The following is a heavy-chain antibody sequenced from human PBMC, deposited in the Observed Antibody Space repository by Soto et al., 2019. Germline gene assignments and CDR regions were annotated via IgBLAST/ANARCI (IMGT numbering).Heavy chain of an antibody. CDR1: GFTFSSYW. CDR2: IKQDGSEK. D-gene: IGHD2-15*01. CDR3: ARDLISATGFDY. Sequence: EVHLVESGGGLGQPGGSLRLSCAASGFTFSSYWMSWVRQAPGKGLEWVANIKQDGSEKYYVDSVKGRFTISRDNPKTSPYLQCNSQRAEDTAVYYCARDLISATGFDYWGPGTLVTVSS. J-gene: IGHJ4*02. V-gene: IGHV3-7*05.